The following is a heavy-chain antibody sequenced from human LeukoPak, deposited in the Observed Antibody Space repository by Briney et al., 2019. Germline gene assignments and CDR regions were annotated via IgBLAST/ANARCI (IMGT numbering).Heavy chain of an antibody. D-gene: IGHD6-6*01. J-gene: IGHJ4*03. CDR2: ISSSSSYT. V-gene: IGHV3-11*06. Sequence: GGSLRLSCAASGFTFSDYYMSWIRQAPGKGLEWVSYISSSSSYTNYADSVKGRFTISRDNAKNSLYLQMNSLRAEDTAVYYCARVEYSSSSTFDYWGQGTTVTVSS. CDR3: ARVEYSSSSTFDY. CDR1: GFTFSDYY.